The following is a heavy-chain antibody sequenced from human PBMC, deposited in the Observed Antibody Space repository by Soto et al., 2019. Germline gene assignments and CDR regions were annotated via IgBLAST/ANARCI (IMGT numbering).Heavy chain of an antibody. CDR2: IYWDDDK. J-gene: IGHJ6*02. Sequence: QITLKESGPTLVKPTQTLTLTCTFSAFSLSTGGVGVGWIRQPPGKALEWLLLIYWDDDKCYSPSLRSRLTITKDTAKHCVVLTPPKMDTVEKTTYYCRQGRCGGDCLHFNASYYYSGMDVWGQGTTVTVSS. CDR3: RQGRCGGDCLHFNASYYYSGMDV. CDR1: AFSLSTGGVG. V-gene: IGHV2-5*02. D-gene: IGHD2-21*02.